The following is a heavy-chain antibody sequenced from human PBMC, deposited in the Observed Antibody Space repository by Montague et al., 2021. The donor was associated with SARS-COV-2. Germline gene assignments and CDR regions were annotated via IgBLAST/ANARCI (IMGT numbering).Heavy chain of an antibody. CDR3: ATGMDRMVQGIIIWRNGDYFDY. CDR2: VSGGVGNT. CDR1: GFTFSAYA. J-gene: IGHJ4*02. Sequence: SLRLSCAASGFTFSAYAMNWVRQAPGRGLEWVAGVSGGVGNTYYADSVKGRFTISRDNSKKALYLQLNTLRPEDTAVYYCATGMDRMVQGIIIWRNGDYFDYWGQGTLVAVSS. D-gene: IGHD3-10*01. V-gene: IGHV3-23*01.